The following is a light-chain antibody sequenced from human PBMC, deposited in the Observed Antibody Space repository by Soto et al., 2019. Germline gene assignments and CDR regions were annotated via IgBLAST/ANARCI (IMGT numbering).Light chain of an antibody. Sequence: EILMTQSPATLSVSPGERATPSCRASHRVNTYLAWYQQRLGQAPRLLIYDASTRATGIPARFSGSGSGTEFTLTISSLQSEDFAVYYCQQYNNWPLTFGGGTKVDIK. CDR3: QQYNNWPLT. J-gene: IGKJ4*01. V-gene: IGKV3-15*01. CDR2: DAS. CDR1: HRVNTY.